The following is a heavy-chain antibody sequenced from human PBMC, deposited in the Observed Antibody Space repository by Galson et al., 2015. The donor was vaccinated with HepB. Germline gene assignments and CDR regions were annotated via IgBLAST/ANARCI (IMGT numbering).Heavy chain of an antibody. CDR2: ILPIFGSS. D-gene: IGHD5-12*01. CDR1: GGTFSSYA. J-gene: IGHJ4*02. V-gene: IGHV1-69*01. CDR3: ARQRGYSDYDSRYFDY. Sequence: SCKASGGTFSSYAVTWVRQAPGQGLEWVGGILPIFGSSHYAQNFQGRVTITADESTTTAYMELSSLRSDDTAVYYCARQRGYSDYDSRYFDYWGQGTLVTVSS.